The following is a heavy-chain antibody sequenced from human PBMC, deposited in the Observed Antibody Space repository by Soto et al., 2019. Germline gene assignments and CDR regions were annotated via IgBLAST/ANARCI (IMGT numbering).Heavy chain of an antibody. Sequence: GGSLRLSCAASGFTFISYAMHWVRQAPGKGLEWVAVISFDGSTEYYADSVKGRFTISRDNSKNTVYLQMNSLRSEDTAVYYSARSRHGSGSYTHFYYGLDVWGQGTTVTVSS. D-gene: IGHD3-10*01. V-gene: IGHV3-30-3*01. CDR2: ISFDGSTE. CDR1: GFTFISYA. J-gene: IGHJ6*02. CDR3: ARSRHGSGSYTHFYYGLDV.